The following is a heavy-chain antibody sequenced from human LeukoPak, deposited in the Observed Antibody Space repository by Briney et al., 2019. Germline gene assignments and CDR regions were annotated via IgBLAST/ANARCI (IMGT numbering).Heavy chain of an antibody. Sequence: GGSLRLSCAASGFTFSSYAMSWVRQAPGKGLEWVSAISGSGGSTYYADSVKGRFTISRDNSKNTLYLQMSSLRAEDTAVYYCAKDLERRPIVVVPAATPFDYWAREPWSPSPQ. CDR1: GFTFSSYA. CDR2: ISGSGGST. J-gene: IGHJ4*02. D-gene: IGHD2-2*01. V-gene: IGHV3-23*01. CDR3: AKDLERRPIVVVPAATPFDY.